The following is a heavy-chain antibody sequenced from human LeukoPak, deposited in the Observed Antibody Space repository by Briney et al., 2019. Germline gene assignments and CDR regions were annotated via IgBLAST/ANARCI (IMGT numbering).Heavy chain of an antibody. D-gene: IGHD3-22*01. CDR3: AKVFEPYYYDSSGYFIPDY. CDR2: ISGGGGST. Sequence: PGGSLRLSCAASGFTFSSHAMGWVRQFPGKGLEWVSAISGGGGSTYYADSVKGRFTISRDNSKNTLYLQMNSLGAEDTAVYYCAKVFEPYYYDSSGYFIPDYWGQGTLVTVSS. J-gene: IGHJ4*02. CDR1: GFTFSSHA. V-gene: IGHV3-23*01.